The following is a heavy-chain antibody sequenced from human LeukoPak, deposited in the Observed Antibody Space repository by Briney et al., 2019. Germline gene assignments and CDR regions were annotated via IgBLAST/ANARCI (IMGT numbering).Heavy chain of an antibody. Sequence: GGSLRLSCAASGFPFSSYSMNWVRQAPGKGLEWVSSISSSSSYIYYADSVKGRFTISRDNAKNSLYLQMNSLRAEDTAVYYCARLGWARYWYFDLWGRGTLVTVSS. D-gene: IGHD1-26*01. J-gene: IGHJ2*01. CDR2: ISSSSSYI. CDR1: GFPFSSYS. V-gene: IGHV3-21*01. CDR3: ARLGWARYWYFDL.